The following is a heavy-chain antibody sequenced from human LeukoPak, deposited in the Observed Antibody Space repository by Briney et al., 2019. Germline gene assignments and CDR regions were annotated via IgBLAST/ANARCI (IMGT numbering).Heavy chain of an antibody. D-gene: IGHD2-8*01. J-gene: IGHJ4*02. CDR2: ISLTGLT. Sequence: NTSETLSLTCGVSGGSISNTNWWSWVRQPPGQGLEWIGEISLTGLTHYNPSLESRVTVSLDKSKSQLSLNLTSVTAADTAVYYCSRENGAFSPFGYWGQGTLVTVLS. CDR3: SRENGAFSPFGY. V-gene: IGHV4-4*02. CDR1: GGSISNTNW.